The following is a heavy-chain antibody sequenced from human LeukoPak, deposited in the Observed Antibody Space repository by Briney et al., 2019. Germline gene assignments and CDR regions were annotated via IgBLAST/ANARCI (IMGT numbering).Heavy chain of an antibody. V-gene: IGHV3-48*01. Sequence: GGSLRLSCAASGFTFSSYSMNWVRQAPGKGLEWVSYISSSSSTIYYADSVKGRFTISRDNAKNSLYLQMNSLRAEDTAVYYCAATTYYYDSSGYPFDYWGQGTLVTVSS. J-gene: IGHJ4*02. CDR2: ISSSSSTI. CDR1: GFTFSSYS. CDR3: AATTYYYDSSGYPFDY. D-gene: IGHD3-22*01.